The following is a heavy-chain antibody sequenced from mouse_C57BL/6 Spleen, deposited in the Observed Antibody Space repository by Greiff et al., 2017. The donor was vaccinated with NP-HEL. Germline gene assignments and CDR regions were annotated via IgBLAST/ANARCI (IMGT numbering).Heavy chain of an antibody. CDR2: IYPGDGDT. CDR3: ARDGSSPPWFAY. CDR1: GYAFSSSW. V-gene: IGHV1-82*01. Sequence: QVQLQQSGPELVKPGASVKISCKASGYAFSSSWMNWVKQRPGKGLEWIGRIYPGDGDTNYNGKFKGKATLTADKSSSTAYMQLSSLTSEDSAVYFCARDGSSPPWFAYWGQGTLVTVSA. J-gene: IGHJ3*01. D-gene: IGHD1-1*01.